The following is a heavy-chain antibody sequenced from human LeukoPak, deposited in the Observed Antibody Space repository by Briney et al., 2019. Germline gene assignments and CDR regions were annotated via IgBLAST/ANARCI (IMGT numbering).Heavy chain of an antibody. CDR3: ARGESMITFGELDY. J-gene: IGHJ4*02. V-gene: IGHV4-31*03. Sequence: SETLSLTCTVSGGSISSGGYYWSWIRQHPGKGLEWIGYIYYSGSTYYNPSLKSRVTISVDTSKNQFSLKLSSVTAADTAVYYCARGESMITFGELDYWGQGTLVTVSS. CDR1: GGSISSGGYY. CDR2: IYYSGST. D-gene: IGHD3-16*01.